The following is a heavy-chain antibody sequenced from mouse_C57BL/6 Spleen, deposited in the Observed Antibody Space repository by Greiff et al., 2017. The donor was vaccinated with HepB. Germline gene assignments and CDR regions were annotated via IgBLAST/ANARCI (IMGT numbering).Heavy chain of an antibody. D-gene: IGHD2-3*01. CDR1: GYTFTDHT. V-gene: IGHV1-78*01. CDR2: IYPRDGST. J-gene: IGHJ4*01. CDR3: ARYPDGYYGGYYAMDY. Sequence: QVQLQQSDAELVKPGASVKISCKVSGYTFTDHTIHWMKQRPEQGLEWIGYIYPRDGSTKYNEKFKGKATLTADKSSSTAYMQLNSLTSEDSAVYFCARYPDGYYGGYYAMDYWGQGTSVTVSS.